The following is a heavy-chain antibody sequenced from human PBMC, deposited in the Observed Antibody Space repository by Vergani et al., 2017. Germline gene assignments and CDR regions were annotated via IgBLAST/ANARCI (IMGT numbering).Heavy chain of an antibody. Sequence: EVQLVQSGAEVKKPGESLKISCKGSGYSFTSYWIGWVRQMPGKGLEWMGIIYPGDSDTRYSPSFQGQVTIPADKSISTAYLQWSSLKASDTAMYYCARSIVVVPAAMSFDPWGQGTLVTVSS. D-gene: IGHD2-2*01. CDR3: ARSIVVVPAAMSFDP. J-gene: IGHJ5*02. CDR1: GYSFTSYW. CDR2: IYPGDSDT. V-gene: IGHV5-51*03.